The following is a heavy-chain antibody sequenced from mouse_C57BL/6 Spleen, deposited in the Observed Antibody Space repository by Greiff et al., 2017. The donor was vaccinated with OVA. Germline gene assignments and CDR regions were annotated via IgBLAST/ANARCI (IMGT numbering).Heavy chain of an antibody. CDR1: GYAFSSSW. J-gene: IGHJ2*01. CDR2: IYPGDGDT. CDR3: ARSDDGYPYYFDY. V-gene: IGHV1-82*01. Sequence: VQLQQSGPELVKPGASVKISCKASGYAFSSSWMNWVKQRPGKGLEWIGRIYPGDGDTNYNGKFKGKATLTADKSSSTAYMQLSSLTSEDSAVYFCARSDDGYPYYFDYWGQGTTLTVSS. D-gene: IGHD2-3*01.